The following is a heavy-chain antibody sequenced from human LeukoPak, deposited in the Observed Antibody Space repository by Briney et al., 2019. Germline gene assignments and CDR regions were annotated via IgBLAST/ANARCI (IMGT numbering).Heavy chain of an antibody. J-gene: IGHJ4*02. CDR2: INSDGSST. D-gene: IGHD3-22*01. CDR3: ARGGGFTMITY. Sequence: GGSLRLSCAASGFTFSSYWMHWVRQAPGKGLVWVSRINSDGSSTIYADSVKGRFTISRDNAKNTLYLQMNSLRAEDTAVYYCARGGGFTMITYWGQGTLVTVSS. CDR1: GFTFSSYW. V-gene: IGHV3-74*01.